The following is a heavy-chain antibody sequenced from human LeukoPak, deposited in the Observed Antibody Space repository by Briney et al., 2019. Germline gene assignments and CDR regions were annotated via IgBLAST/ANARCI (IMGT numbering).Heavy chain of an antibody. V-gene: IGHV1-69*01. J-gene: IGHJ4*02. CDR2: IIPIFGTA. CDR3: ATGLSYYDILTGYRD. D-gene: IGHD3-9*01. CDR1: GGTFNSYA. Sequence: SVKVSCKASGGTFNSYAINWVRQAPGQGLEWMGGIIPIFGTANYAQKFQGGVTITADESTSTAYMELSSLRSEDTAVYYCATGLSYYDILTGYRDWGQGTLVTVSS.